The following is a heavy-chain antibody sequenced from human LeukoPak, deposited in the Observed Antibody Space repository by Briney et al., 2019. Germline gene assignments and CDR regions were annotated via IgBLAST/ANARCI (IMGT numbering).Heavy chain of an antibody. D-gene: IGHD2-2*01. CDR3: ARGPDIVVVPAAISRPEPYYNYYGMDV. Sequence: GASVKVSCKASGGTFSSYAIIWVRQAPGQGLEWMGRIIPILGIANYAQKFQGRVTITADKSTSTAYMELSSLRSEDTAVYYCARGPDIVVVPAAISRPEPYYNYYGMDVWGQGTTVTVSS. CDR1: GGTFSSYA. V-gene: IGHV1-69*04. J-gene: IGHJ6*02. CDR2: IIPILGIA.